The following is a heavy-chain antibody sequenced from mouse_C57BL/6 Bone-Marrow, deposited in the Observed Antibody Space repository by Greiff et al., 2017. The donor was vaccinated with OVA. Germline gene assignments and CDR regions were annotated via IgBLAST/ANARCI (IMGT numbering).Heavy chain of an antibody. CDR2: IRSKSNNYAT. CDR1: GFSFNTYA. V-gene: IGHV10-1*01. J-gene: IGHJ2*01. CDR3: VRQDFSFDY. Sequence: DVMLVESGGGLVQPKGSLKLSCAASGFSFNTYAMNWVRQAPGKGLEWVARIRSKSNNYATYYADSVKDRFTISRDDSESMLYLQMNNLKTEDTAMYYCVRQDFSFDYWGQGTTLTVSS.